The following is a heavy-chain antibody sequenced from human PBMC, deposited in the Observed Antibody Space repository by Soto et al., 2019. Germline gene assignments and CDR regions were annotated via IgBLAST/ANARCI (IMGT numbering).Heavy chain of an antibody. Sequence: QVHLQQWGAGLLKPSETLSLTCAVAGGSFSGYYWSWIRQPPGKGLEWIGEINHSGSTNYNPSLKSRVTLSLGTSTTHLFLHLGSLTAAYTAVYYCAIRVYCSRIACYLDDYFFYYMDVWGKGTTVTVSS. CDR1: GGSFSGYY. CDR3: AIRVYCSRIACYLDDYFFYYMDV. CDR2: INHSGST. J-gene: IGHJ6*03. V-gene: IGHV4-34*01. D-gene: IGHD2-2*01.